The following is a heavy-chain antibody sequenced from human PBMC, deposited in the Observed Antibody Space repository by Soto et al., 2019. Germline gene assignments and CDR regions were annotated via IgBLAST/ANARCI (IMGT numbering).Heavy chain of an antibody. CDR3: ASQAAAGTWGWLDP. J-gene: IGHJ5*02. V-gene: IGHV4-34*01. Sequence: QVQLQQWGAGLLKPSETLSLTCAVYGGSFSGYYWSWIRQPPGKGLEWIGEINHSGSTNYNPSLKRRVTISVDTSKNQCSLKLSSVTAADTAVYYCASQAAAGTWGWLDPWGQGTLVTVSS. CDR1: GGSFSGYY. D-gene: IGHD6-13*01. CDR2: INHSGST.